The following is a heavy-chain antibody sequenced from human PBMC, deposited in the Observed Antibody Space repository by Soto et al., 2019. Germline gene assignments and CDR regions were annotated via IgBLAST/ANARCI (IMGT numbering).Heavy chain of an antibody. J-gene: IGHJ6*02. Sequence: QVQLVQSGAEVKKPGASVKVSCKASGYTFTGYYMHWVRQAPGQGLEWMGWINPNSGGTNYAQKFQGGVTMTRDTSISTAYMELSRLRSDDTAVYYCARAGIVVVPAAMDYYYGMDVWGQGTTVTVSS. CDR1: GYTFTGYY. V-gene: IGHV1-2*02. CDR2: INPNSGGT. D-gene: IGHD2-2*01. CDR3: ARAGIVVVPAAMDYYYGMDV.